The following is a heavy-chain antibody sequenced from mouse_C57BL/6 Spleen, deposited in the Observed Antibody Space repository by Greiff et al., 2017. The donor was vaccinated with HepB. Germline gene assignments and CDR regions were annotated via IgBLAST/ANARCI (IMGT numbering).Heavy chain of an antibody. Sequence: QLVESGGGLVKPGGSLKLSCAASGFTFSDYGMHWVRQAPEKGLEWVAYISSGSSTIYYADTVKGRFTISRDNAKNTLFLQMTSLRSEDTAMYYCARQGDYYGSLFAYWGQGTLVTVSA. CDR1: GFTFSDYG. J-gene: IGHJ3*01. D-gene: IGHD1-1*01. CDR2: ISSGSSTI. CDR3: ARQGDYYGSLFAY. V-gene: IGHV5-17*01.